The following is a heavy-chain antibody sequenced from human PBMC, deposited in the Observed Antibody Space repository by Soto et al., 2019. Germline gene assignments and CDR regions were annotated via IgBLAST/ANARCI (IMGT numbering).Heavy chain of an antibody. J-gene: IGHJ6*02. Sequence: QVQLVQSGAEVKKPGSSVKVSCKASGDTFSSYAISWVRQAPGQGREWMGGIIPIFGTANYAQKFQGRVTITADESTCTAYVELSSLRSEDTAVYYCAGDGSGSRSRASPMDVWGQGTTVTVSS. V-gene: IGHV1-69*01. CDR2: IIPIFGTA. CDR3: AGDGSGSRSRASPMDV. CDR1: GDTFSSYA. D-gene: IGHD3-10*01.